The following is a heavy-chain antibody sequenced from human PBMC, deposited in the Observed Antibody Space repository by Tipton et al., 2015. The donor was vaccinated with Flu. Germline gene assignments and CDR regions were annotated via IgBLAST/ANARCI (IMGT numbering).Heavy chain of an antibody. D-gene: IGHD3-10*01. CDR3: ARDPRGPLTVVRGMAYFDY. V-gene: IGHV3-33*01. J-gene: IGHJ4*02. Sequence: SLRLSCAASGFTFSNYGMHWVRQAPGKGLEWVAVLWFDGNYEYYADSVKGRFTISRDNSKNTLFLQMNSLRADDTAVYYCARDPRGPLTVVRGMAYFDYWGQGTLVTVSS. CDR2: LWFDGNYE. CDR1: GFTFSNYG.